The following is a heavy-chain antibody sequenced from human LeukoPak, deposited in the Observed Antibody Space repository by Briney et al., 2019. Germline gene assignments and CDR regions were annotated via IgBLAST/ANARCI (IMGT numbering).Heavy chain of an antibody. D-gene: IGHD5-12*01. J-gene: IGHJ4*02. CDR1: GFTFSSYA. CDR2: IWYDGNKK. V-gene: IGHV3-33*01. CDR3: ARDRGYDPHYYFDY. Sequence: QPGRSLRLSCAASGFTFSSYAMHWVRQAPGKGLEWVALIWYDGNKKYFEDSVKGRFTISRGNSKNTLYLQMNSLRAEDTAVYYCARDRGYDPHYYFDYWGQGTLVTVSS.